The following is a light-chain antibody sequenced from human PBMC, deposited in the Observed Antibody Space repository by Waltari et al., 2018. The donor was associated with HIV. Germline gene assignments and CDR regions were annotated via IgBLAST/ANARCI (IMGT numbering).Light chain of an antibody. CDR1: RSLLYGTNYKNY. J-gene: IGKJ1*01. CDR2: WGS. V-gene: IGKV4-1*01. CDR3: QHYYSSPLT. Sequence: DVLLKQSPSSLSASLGETATINCKSSRSLLYGTNYKNYVAWYHRKPRLRPKLLIYWGSMRESAASERFSGSGSGTDFLLIIRRVQPEDVAFYYCQHYYSSPLTFGQGTLVE.